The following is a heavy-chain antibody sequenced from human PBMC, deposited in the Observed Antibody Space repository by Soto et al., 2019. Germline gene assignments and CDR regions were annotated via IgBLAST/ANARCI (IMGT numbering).Heavy chain of an antibody. D-gene: IGHD3-10*01. CDR1: GFTFSSYS. V-gene: IGHV3-21*01. J-gene: IGHJ3*02. CDR3: ARDSYYYGSGSYYRGADAFDI. CDR2: ISSSSSYI. Sequence: GGFLRLSCAASGFTFSSYSMNWVRQAPGKGLEWVSSISSSSSYIYYADSVKGRFTISRDNAKNSLYLQMNSLRAEDTAVYYCARDSYYYGSGSYYRGADAFDIWGQGTMVTVSS.